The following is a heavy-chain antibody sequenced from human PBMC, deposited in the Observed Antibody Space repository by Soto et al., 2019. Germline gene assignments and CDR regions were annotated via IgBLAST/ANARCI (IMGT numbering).Heavy chain of an antibody. J-gene: IGHJ6*02. CDR2: IYYSGST. Sequence: SETLSLTCTVSGGSISSYYWSWIRQPPGKGLEWIGYIYYSGSTNYNPSLKSRVTISVDTSKNQFSLKLSSVTAADTAVYYCASYFWSGYNYYYYGMDVWGQGTTVTVSS. CDR3: ASYFWSGYNYYYYGMDV. V-gene: IGHV4-59*08. D-gene: IGHD3-3*01. CDR1: GGSISSYY.